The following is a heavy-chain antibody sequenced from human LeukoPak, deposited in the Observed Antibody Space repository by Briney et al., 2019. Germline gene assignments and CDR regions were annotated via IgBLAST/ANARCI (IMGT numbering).Heavy chain of an antibody. Sequence: GGSLRLSCAASGFTFNSYVLHWVRQAPGKGLEWVALISYDGRNTYYADSVRGRFTISRDNSKNTLYLQMNSLRAEDTAVYYCAREAGYIAAAATDYGLDVWGLGTSVTVSS. CDR2: ISYDGRNT. D-gene: IGHD6-13*01. J-gene: IGHJ6*02. CDR3: AREAGYIAAAATDYGLDV. V-gene: IGHV3-30*04. CDR1: GFTFNSYV.